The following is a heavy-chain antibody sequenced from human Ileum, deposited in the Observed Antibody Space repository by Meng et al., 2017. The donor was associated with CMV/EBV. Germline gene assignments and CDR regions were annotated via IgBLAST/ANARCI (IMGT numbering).Heavy chain of an antibody. V-gene: IGHV3-30*02. J-gene: IGHJ6*02. D-gene: IGHD4/OR15-4a*01. CDR1: GFTFSTYG. CDR2: IRYDGSNK. Sequence: GGSLRLSCAASGFTFSTYGMHWVRQAPGKGLEWVAFIRYDGSNKYYADSVKGRFTISRDNSKNTLYLQMNSLRAEDTAVYYCAREPQVPSRSYFYGLDVWGQGTTVTVSS. CDR3: AREPQVPSRSYFYGLDV.